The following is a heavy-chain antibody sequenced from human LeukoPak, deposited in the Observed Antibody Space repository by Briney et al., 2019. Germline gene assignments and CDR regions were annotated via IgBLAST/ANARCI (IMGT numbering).Heavy chain of an antibody. D-gene: IGHD3-3*01. Sequence: PGGSLRPSCAASGFTFSSYSMNWVRQAPGKGLEWVSSISSSSSYIYYADSVKGRFTISRDNAKNSLYLQMNSLGAEDTAVYYCARDHYDFWSGSHAYYFAYWGKGSLVTVYS. J-gene: IGHJ4*02. CDR1: GFTFSSYS. CDR3: ARDHYDFWSGSHAYYFAY. CDR2: ISSSSSYI. V-gene: IGHV3-21*01.